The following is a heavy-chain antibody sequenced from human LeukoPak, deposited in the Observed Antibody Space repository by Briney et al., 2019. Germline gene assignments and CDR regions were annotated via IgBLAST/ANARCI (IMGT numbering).Heavy chain of an antibody. Sequence: SETLSLTCTVSGGSISSYYWSWIRQPAGKGLEWIGRIYTSGSTNYNPSLKSRVTMSVDTSKNQFSLKLSSVTAADTAVYYCARGLYDILIGRTWWFDPWGQGTLVTVSS. CDR2: IYTSGST. V-gene: IGHV4-4*07. D-gene: IGHD3-9*01. J-gene: IGHJ5*02. CDR1: GGSISSYY. CDR3: ARGLYDILIGRTWWFDP.